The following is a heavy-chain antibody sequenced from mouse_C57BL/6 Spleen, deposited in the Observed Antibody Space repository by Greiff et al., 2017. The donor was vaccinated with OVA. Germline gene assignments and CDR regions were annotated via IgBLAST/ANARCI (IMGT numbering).Heavy chain of an antibody. CDR2: INPSSGYT. V-gene: IGHV1-7*01. J-gene: IGHJ4*01. Sequence: QVQLKQSGAELAKPGASVKLSCKASGYTFTSYWMHWVKQRPGQGLEWIGYINPSSGYTKYNQKFKDKATLTADKSSSTAYMQLSSLTYEDSAVYYCARSFDGSLYAMDYWGQGTSVTVSS. CDR1: GYTFTSYW. CDR3: ARSFDGSLYAMDY. D-gene: IGHD2-3*01.